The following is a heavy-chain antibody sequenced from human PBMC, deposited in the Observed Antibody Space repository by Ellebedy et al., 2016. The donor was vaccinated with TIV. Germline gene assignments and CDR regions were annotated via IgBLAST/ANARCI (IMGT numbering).Heavy chain of an antibody. Sequence: GGSLRLSCAASGFTFSNYAMSWVRQAPGKGLEWVSSISDNGARTYYADSVKGRFTISRDNSKNTLYLQMNSLRAEDTAVYYCPKDREVGSHYYFDTWGQGTLVTVSS. CDR2: ISDNGART. CDR1: GFTFSNYA. D-gene: IGHD3-10*01. J-gene: IGHJ4*02. V-gene: IGHV3-23*01. CDR3: PKDREVGSHYYFDT.